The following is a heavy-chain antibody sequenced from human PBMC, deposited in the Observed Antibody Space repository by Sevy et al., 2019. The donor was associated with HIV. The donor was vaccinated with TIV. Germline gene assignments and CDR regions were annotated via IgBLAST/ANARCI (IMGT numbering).Heavy chain of an antibody. CDR3: AKGSRATQSAFDI. CDR1: GFTFSNYG. Sequence: GGSLRLSCAASGFTFSNYGIHWVRQAPGKGLEWVAVVSYDGSYKYYGDSVRGRFTISRDNSKNTLYLQMNSLRTDDTAVYYCAKGSRATQSAFDIWGPGTMVTVSS. D-gene: IGHD1-26*01. J-gene: IGHJ3*02. V-gene: IGHV3-30*18. CDR2: VSYDGSYK.